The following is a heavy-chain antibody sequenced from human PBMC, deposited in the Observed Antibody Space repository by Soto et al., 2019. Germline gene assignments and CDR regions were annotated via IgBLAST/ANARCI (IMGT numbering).Heavy chain of an antibody. Sequence: QVQLQQWGAGLLKPSETLSLTCAVYGGSFSGYYWSWIRQPPGKGLEWIGEINHSGSTNYNPSLKSRVTISVDTSKNQFSLKLSSVTAADTAVYYCARDSRTGFDHWGQGTLVTVSS. CDR1: GGSFSGYY. D-gene: IGHD1-26*01. J-gene: IGHJ4*02. CDR3: ARDSRTGFDH. V-gene: IGHV4-34*01. CDR2: INHSGST.